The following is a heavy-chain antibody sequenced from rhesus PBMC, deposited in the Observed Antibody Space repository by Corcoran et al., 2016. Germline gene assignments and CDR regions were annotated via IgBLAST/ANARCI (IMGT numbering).Heavy chain of an antibody. CDR2: IYGSSTST. D-gene: IGHD1-1*01. CDR1: GGSISDSYR. V-gene: IGHV4S10*01. CDR3: AIDSWNGYDY. Sequence: QVQLQESGPGVVKPSETLSLTCAVSGGSISDSYRWSWIRQPPGKGLEWIGYIYGSSTSTNYNPSLKSLVTISKDTSKNQFSLKLSSVTAADTAGYYCAIDSWNGYDYWGQGVLVTVSS. J-gene: IGHJ4*01.